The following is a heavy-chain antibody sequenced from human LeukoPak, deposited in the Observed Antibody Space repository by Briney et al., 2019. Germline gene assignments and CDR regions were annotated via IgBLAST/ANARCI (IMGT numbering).Heavy chain of an antibody. CDR2: IYYSGST. V-gene: IGHV4-59*01. J-gene: IGHJ5*02. CDR1: GGSISSYY. Sequence: SETLSLTCTVSGGSISSYYWSWIRQPPGQGLEWIGYIYYSGSTNYSPSLKSRVTISVDTSKNQFSLKLSSVTAADTAVYYCARDKSLWSGFLSWGQGTLVTVSS. CDR3: ARDKSLWSGFLS. D-gene: IGHD3-3*01.